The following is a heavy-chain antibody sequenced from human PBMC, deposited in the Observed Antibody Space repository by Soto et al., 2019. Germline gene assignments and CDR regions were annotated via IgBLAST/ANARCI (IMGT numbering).Heavy chain of an antibody. D-gene: IGHD2-15*01. J-gene: IGHJ6*02. V-gene: IGHV5-51*01. CDR2: IHPGDSDT. Sequence: PGASLNISWKCSGYIFTSYLIGGVRPMPRKGLQWMGSIHPGDSDTRYSPYFQGQVTISADKSISTAYLQWSSLKASDTAMYSCASSSGGRSSGYYYGMDVWGQGTMVTVSS. CDR3: ASSSGGRSSGYYYGMDV. CDR1: GYIFTSYL.